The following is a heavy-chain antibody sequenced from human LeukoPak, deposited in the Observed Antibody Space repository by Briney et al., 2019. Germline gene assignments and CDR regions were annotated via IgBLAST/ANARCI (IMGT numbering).Heavy chain of an antibody. V-gene: IGHV4-38-2*01. Sequence: SETLSLTCAVSGYSISSGYYWGWIRQPPGKGLEWIGSIYHSGSTYYNPSLKSRVTISVDTSKNQFSLKLCSVTAADTAVYYCARGLTQQLVPRGWFDPWGQGTLVTVSS. J-gene: IGHJ5*02. D-gene: IGHD6-13*01. CDR1: GYSISSGYY. CDR2: IYHSGST. CDR3: ARGLTQQLVPRGWFDP.